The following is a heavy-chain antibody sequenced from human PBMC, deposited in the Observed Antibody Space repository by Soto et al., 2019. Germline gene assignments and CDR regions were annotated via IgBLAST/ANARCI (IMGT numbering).Heavy chain of an antibody. CDR3: ATQSPDYAKRDFDY. D-gene: IGHD4-17*01. V-gene: IGHV1-3*01. CDR2: VSSRFENT. CDR1: GSRFTKYD. J-gene: IGHJ4*02. Sequence: ASVKVSCKAPGSRFTKYDLQGGRQAPGQRLEWVGCVSSRFENTRSSQRFQGRVSITWDTAASTAYMELSSLASEDTAVYYCATQSPDYAKRDFDYWGQGTLVTVSS.